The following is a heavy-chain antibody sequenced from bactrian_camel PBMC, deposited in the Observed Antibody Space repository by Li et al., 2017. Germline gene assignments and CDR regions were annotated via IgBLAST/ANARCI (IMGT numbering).Heavy chain of an antibody. Sequence: HVQLVESGGGSVQAGGSLRLSCAFDAYTPANVRMAWFRQAPGKEREGVAGIDSDDMTKYADSVKGRFTISKDYAKNTLYLQMNSLKPEDTAMYYCAVGPRPFSTPCTLGTGDYTSWGQGTQVTVS. D-gene: IGHD1*01. V-gene: IGHV3S55*01. CDR3: AVGPRPFSTPCTLGTGDYTS. CDR2: IDSDDMT. J-gene: IGHJ4*01. CDR1: AYTPANVR.